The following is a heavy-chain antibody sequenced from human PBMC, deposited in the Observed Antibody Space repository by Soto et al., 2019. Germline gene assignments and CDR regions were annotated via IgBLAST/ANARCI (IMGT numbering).Heavy chain of an antibody. D-gene: IGHD3-22*01. CDR2: ISYDGSNK. V-gene: IGHV3-30*18. CDR3: AKDEGYYDSRGYYAP. J-gene: IGHJ5*02. Sequence: GGSLRLSCAASGFTFSSYGMHWVRQAPGKGLEWVAVISYDGSNKYYADSVKGRFTISRDNSKNTLYLQMNSLRAEDTAVYYCAKDEGYYDSRGYYAPWAQGTLVTVSS. CDR1: GFTFSSYG.